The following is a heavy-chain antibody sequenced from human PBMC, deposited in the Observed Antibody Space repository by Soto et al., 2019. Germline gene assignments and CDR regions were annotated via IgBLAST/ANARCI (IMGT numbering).Heavy chain of an antibody. J-gene: IGHJ4*02. CDR3: AKSMIVVVITNLFDY. D-gene: IGHD3-22*01. Sequence: PGGPLRHSFTASGITFSSSAMSGVRQAPGKGLEWVSAISGSGGSTYYADSVKGRFTISRDNSKNTLYPQMNSLRAEDTAVYYCAKSMIVVVITNLFDYWGQGT. CDR1: GITFSSSA. V-gene: IGHV3-23*01. CDR2: ISGSGGST.